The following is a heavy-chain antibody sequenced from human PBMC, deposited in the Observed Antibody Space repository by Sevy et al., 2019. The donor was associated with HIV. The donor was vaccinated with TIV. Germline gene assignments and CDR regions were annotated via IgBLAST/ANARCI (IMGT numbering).Heavy chain of an antibody. J-gene: IGHJ6*02. CDR2: IYYSGST. D-gene: IGHD3-10*01. V-gene: IGHV4-31*03. Sequence: SETLSLTCTVSGGSISSGGYYWSWIRQHPGKGLEWIGYIYYSGSTYYNPSLKSRVTMSVDTSKNQFSLKLSSVTAADTAVYYCARDLKGTLGYGMDVWGQGTTVTVSS. CDR3: ARDLKGTLGYGMDV. CDR1: GGSISSGGYY.